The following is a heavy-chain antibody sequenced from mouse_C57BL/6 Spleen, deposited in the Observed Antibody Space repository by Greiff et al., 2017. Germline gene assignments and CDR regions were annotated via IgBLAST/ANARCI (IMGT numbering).Heavy chain of an antibody. D-gene: IGHD6-2*01. CDR1: GFTFSDYY. CDR2: INYDGSST. CDR3: ARDLCGPRYFDV. J-gene: IGHJ1*03. Sequence: EVMLVESEGGLVKPGSSMKLSCTASGFTFSDYYMAWVRQVPEKGLEWVANINYDGSSTYYLDFLKSRFSISRDNAQTILYLHMSSLKSEDTSTYYCARDLCGPRYFDVWGTGTTVTVSS. V-gene: IGHV5-16*01.